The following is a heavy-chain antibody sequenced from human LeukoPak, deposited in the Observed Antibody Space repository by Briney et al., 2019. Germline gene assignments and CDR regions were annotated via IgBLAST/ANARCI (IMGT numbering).Heavy chain of an antibody. J-gene: IGHJ4*02. CDR2: SRNKGQGYTT. CDR3: ARFAVHRRLAVAGQFGLDY. D-gene: IGHD6-19*01. Sequence: QSGGSLRLSCVASGFTSSGHYIDWVRQAPGKGLEWLGRSRNKGQGYTTEYAASVKGRFSFSRDESNNSLDLLMNSLKIEDTAVYYCARFAVHRRLAVAGQFGLDYWGQGTLVTVSS. CDR1: GFTSSGHY. V-gene: IGHV3-72*01.